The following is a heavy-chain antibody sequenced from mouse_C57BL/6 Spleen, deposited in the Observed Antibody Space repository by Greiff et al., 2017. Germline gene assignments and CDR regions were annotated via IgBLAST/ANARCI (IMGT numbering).Heavy chain of an antibody. J-gene: IGHJ4*01. CDR3: TGRDDDYHFYAMDY. CDR2: IRNKANNHAT. Sequence: EVKLMESGGGLVQPGGSMKLSCAASGFTFSDAWMDWVRQSPETGLEWVAEIRNKANNHATYYAESVKGRFTLSRDDSKSRIYLQMNNLRAEDTGIYYCTGRDDDYHFYAMDYWGQGTSVTVSS. V-gene: IGHV6-6*01. CDR1: GFTFSDAW. D-gene: IGHD2-3*01.